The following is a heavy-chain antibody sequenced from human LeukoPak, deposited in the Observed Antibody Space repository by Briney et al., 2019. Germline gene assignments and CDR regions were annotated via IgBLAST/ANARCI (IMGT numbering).Heavy chain of an antibody. CDR1: GGTFSSYA. Sequence: SVKVSCKSSGGTFSSYAISWVRQAPGQGLEWMGGIIPIFGTANYAQKFQGRVTITADESTSTAYMELSSLRSEDTAVYYCARVTLYDFWSGYYNWFDPWGQGTLVTVSS. CDR2: IIPIFGTA. CDR3: ARVTLYDFWSGYYNWFDP. J-gene: IGHJ5*02. D-gene: IGHD3-3*01. V-gene: IGHV1-69*01.